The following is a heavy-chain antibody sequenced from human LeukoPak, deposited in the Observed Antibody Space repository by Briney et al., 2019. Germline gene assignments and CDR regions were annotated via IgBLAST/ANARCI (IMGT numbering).Heavy chain of an antibody. CDR1: GYTFTSHG. CDR2: ISAYNGNT. J-gene: IGHJ5*02. Sequence: ASVKVSCKASGYTFTSHGISWVRQAPGQGLEWMGWISAYNGNTNYAQKFQGRVTMTRDMSTGTDYMELSSLRSEDTAIYYCARDNSVGDNAWWFDPWGQGTLVTVSS. CDR3: ARDNSVGDNAWWFDP. D-gene: IGHD1-26*01. V-gene: IGHV1-18*01.